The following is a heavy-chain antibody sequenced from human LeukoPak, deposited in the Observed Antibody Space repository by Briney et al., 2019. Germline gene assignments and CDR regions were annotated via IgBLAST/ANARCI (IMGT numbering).Heavy chain of an antibody. CDR1: GFTFSDYY. Sequence: GGSLRLSCAASGFTFSDYYMSWGRQAPGEGVECGSYISSSGSTIYYADSVKGRFTISRDNANNSLYLQMNSLRAEDTAVYYCARDRGYSYGYVRNWGQGTLVTVSS. D-gene: IGHD5-18*01. V-gene: IGHV3-11*04. CDR2: ISSSGSTI. J-gene: IGHJ4*02. CDR3: ARDRGYSYGYVRN.